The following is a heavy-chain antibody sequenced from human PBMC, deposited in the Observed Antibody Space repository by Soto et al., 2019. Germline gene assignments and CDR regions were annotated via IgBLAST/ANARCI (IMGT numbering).Heavy chain of an antibody. D-gene: IGHD1-20*01. Sequence: SVKVSCKVSGGAFTNYSLNWVRHAPGQGLEWLGGIIPLHNTSNYSLKLLGRGSVTADISSNTVYMYLSGLTSDDTATYYCAIWSNWNPLYYRGMDVWGQGXTVTVYS. J-gene: IGHJ6*02. CDR3: AIWSNWNPLYYRGMDV. CDR2: IIPLHNTS. CDR1: GGAFTNYS. V-gene: IGHV1-69*08.